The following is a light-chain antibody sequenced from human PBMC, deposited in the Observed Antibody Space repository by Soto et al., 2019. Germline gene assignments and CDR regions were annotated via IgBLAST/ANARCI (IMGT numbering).Light chain of an antibody. CDR1: QGISSY. CDR3: HRFNSTIT. J-gene: IGKJ5*01. CDR2: AAS. V-gene: IGKV1-9*01. Sequence: IQLTQSPSSLSASVGDRVTITCRASQGISSYLAWYQQKPGKAPKLLIYAASPLQSGVPSRFRGSGTGTYSTLTFGTLQLKDLAPYYVHRFNSTITFGQGTDWR.